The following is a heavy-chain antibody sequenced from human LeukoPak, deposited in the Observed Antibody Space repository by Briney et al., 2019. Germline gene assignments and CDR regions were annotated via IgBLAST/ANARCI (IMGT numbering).Heavy chain of an antibody. CDR3: ARGRPHGNDY. V-gene: IGHV3-74*01. CDR2: IASDGSST. J-gene: IGHJ4*02. CDR1: GFTFSDYY. D-gene: IGHD4-23*01. Sequence: GGSLRLSCAASGFTFSDYYMSWVRQAPGEGLVWVSRIASDGSSTTYADSVKGRFSISRDNAKNTLYLQMNSLRVEDTAVYYCARGRPHGNDYWGQGTLVTVSS.